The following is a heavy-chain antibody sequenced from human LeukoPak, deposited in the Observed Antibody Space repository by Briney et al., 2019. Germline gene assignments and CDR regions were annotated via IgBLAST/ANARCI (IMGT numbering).Heavy chain of an antibody. J-gene: IGHJ3*02. CDR1: GGTFSSYA. V-gene: IGHV1-69*06. CDR3: ARDSSSWYRGDAFDI. CDR2: IIPIFGTA. Sequence: SVKVSCKASGGTFSSYAISWVRQAPGQGLEWMGGIIPIFGTANYAQKFQGRVTTTADKSTSTAYMELSSPRSEDTAVYYCARDSSSWYRGDAFDIWGQGTMVTVSS. D-gene: IGHD6-13*01.